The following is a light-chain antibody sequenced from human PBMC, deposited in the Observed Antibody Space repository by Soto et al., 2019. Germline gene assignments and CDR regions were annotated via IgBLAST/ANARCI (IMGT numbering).Light chain of an antibody. J-gene: IGKJ1*01. CDR3: HLYGSTSFTWT. CDR1: QSVRSNC. CDR2: GAS. V-gene: IGKV3-20*01. Sequence: EIVLTQSPGTLSLSPGESATVSCRASQSVRSNCIGWYQQKPGQTPTLLIYGASNRATDIPDRFSGSGSGTDFTLTISRLEPEDSAVYYCHLYGSTSFTWTFGQGTKVDIK.